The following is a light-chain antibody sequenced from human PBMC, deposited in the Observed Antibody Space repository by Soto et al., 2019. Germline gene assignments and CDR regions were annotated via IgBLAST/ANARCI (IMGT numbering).Light chain of an antibody. CDR3: QQANSFPYT. V-gene: IGKV1-12*01. CDR1: QDISSW. CDR2: TAS. J-gene: IGKJ2*01. Sequence: DIPMTQSPSSVSASVGDRVTITCRASQDISSWLAWYQQRPGEAPKLLIYTASNLQSGVPSTFSGSGSGTDFTLIISSLQPEDFATYYCQQANSFPYTFGQGPKLEIK.